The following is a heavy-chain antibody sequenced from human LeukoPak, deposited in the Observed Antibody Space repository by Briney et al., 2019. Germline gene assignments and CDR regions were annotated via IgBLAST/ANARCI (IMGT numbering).Heavy chain of an antibody. D-gene: IGHD3-22*01. CDR2: ISAYNGIT. V-gene: IGHV1-18*01. J-gene: IGHJ2*01. Sequence: GASVKVSCKASGYTFTSYGISWVRQAPGQGLEWMGWISAYNGITNYAQKLQGRVTMTTDTSTSTAYMELRSLRSDDTAVYYCARVDSSGYSKYWYFDLWGRGTLVTVSS. CDR1: GYTFTSYG. CDR3: ARVDSSGYSKYWYFDL.